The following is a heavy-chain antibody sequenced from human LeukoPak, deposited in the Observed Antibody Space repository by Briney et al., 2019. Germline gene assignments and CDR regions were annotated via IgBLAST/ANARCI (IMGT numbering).Heavy chain of an antibody. V-gene: IGHV1-69*13. D-gene: IGHD2-2*02. CDR3: AREGCSSTRCYTGYYMDV. CDR1: GGTFSSYA. J-gene: IGHJ6*03. Sequence: ASVKVSCKASGGTFSSYAISWVRQAPGQGLEWMGGIIPIFGTANYAQKFQGRVTITADESTSTAYMELSSLRSEDTAVYYCAREGCSSTRCYTGYYMDVWGKGTTVTVSS. CDR2: IIPIFGTA.